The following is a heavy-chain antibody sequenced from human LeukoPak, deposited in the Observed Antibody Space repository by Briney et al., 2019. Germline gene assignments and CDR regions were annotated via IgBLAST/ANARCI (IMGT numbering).Heavy chain of an antibody. V-gene: IGHV3-23*01. D-gene: IGHD4-17*01. CDR1: GFTFSSYA. J-gene: IGHJ3*02. CDR2: ISDAGGTT. Sequence: PGGSLRLSCAASGFTFSSYAMMWLRQAPGKGLEWVSAISDAGGTTLYADSVKGRLTISRDNSKNTLYLQMTSLRVEDTAVYYCARDPNGDYIGAFEIWGQGTMVTVSS. CDR3: ARDPNGDYIGAFEI.